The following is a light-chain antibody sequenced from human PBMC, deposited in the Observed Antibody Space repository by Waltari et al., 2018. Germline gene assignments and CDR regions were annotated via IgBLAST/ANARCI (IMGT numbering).Light chain of an antibody. V-gene: IGLV3-19*01. Sequence: NRPSGVPDRFSGSSSGNTASLTVTGAQAEDEADYYCNSRDGSDTHVVFGGGTKLTVL. J-gene: IGLJ2*01. CDR3: NSRDGSDTHVV.